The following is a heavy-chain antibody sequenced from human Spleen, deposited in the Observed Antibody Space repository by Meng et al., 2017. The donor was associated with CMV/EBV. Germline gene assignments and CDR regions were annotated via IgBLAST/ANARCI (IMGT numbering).Heavy chain of an antibody. CDR3: ARVRGSVSVWGSYRTFDY. Sequence: LQESAPGLLKPSQTLSLTCTVSGGSISSGDYYWSWIRQPPGKGLEWIGYIYYSGSTYYNPSLKSRVTISVDTSKNQFSLKLSSVTAADTAVYYCARVRGSVSVWGSYRTFDYWGQGTLVTVSS. V-gene: IGHV4-30-4*08. J-gene: IGHJ4*02. CDR2: IYYSGST. D-gene: IGHD3-16*02. CDR1: GGSISSGDYY.